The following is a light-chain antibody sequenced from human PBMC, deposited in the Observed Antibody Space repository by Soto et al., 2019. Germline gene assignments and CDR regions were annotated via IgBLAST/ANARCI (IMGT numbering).Light chain of an antibody. CDR2: EAS. J-gene: IGLJ1*01. CDR1: STDFVSYNR. Sequence: QSALTQPPSVSGSPGQSVTISCTGTSTDFVSYNRVSWYQQPPDTAPKLMIYEASNQPSGVPDRFSGSKSGNTASLTISGLQAADEADYYCSLYTSENTYVFGPGTKVTVL. CDR3: SLYTSENTYV. V-gene: IGLV2-18*01.